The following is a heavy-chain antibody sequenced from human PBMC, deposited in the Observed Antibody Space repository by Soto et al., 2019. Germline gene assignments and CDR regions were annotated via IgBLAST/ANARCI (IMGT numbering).Heavy chain of an antibody. D-gene: IGHD3-22*01. J-gene: IGHJ4*02. Sequence: SVKVSCKASGGTFSSYAINWVRQAPGQGLEWMGGIIPIFGTANYAQKFQGRVTITADESTSTAYMELSSLRSEDTAMYYCARSGSGTHLRVVVMYYFDYWGQGTLVTVSS. CDR2: IIPIFGTA. CDR3: ARSGSGTHLRVVVMYYFDY. V-gene: IGHV1-69*13. CDR1: GGTFSSYA.